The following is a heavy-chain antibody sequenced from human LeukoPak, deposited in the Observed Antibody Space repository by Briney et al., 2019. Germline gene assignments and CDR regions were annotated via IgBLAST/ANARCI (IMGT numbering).Heavy chain of an antibody. CDR3: ARSNIDVYYYDSRANKDAFDM. V-gene: IGHV4-34*01. D-gene: IGHD3-22*01. CDR2: INHIGST. J-gene: IGHJ3*02. CDR1: GGSFSGYY. Sequence: SETLSLTCAVYGGSFSGYYWSWIRQPPGKGLEWIGEINHIGSTNYNPSLKSRVTISVDTSKNQFSLKLNSVTAADTAVYYCARSNIDVYYYDSRANKDAFDMWGQGTMVTVSS.